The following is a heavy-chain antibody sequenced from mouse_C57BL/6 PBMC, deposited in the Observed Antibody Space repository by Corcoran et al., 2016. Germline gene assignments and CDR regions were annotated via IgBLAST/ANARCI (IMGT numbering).Heavy chain of an antibody. J-gene: IGHJ1*03. CDR1: GYTFTSYW. Sequence: QVQLQQPGAELVKPGASVKLSCKASGYTFTSYWMKWVKQRPGQGLEWIGEIDPSDSYTNYNQKFKGKATLTVDTSSSTAYMQLSSLTSEDSAVYYCARRYYGSSYWYFDVWGTGTTVTVSS. CDR3: ARRYYGSSYWYFDV. CDR2: IDPSDSYT. D-gene: IGHD1-1*01. V-gene: IGHV1-50*01.